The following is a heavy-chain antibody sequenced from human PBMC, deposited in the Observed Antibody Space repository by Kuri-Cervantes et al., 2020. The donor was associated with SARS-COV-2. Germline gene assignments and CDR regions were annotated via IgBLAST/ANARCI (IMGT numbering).Heavy chain of an antibody. CDR1: GGSISSSSYY. CDR2: IYYSGST. CDR3: AGDYDFWRGYPPTPLR. D-gene: IGHD3-3*01. Sequence: SETLSLTCTVSGGSISSSSYYWGWIREPAGKGLEWIGRIYYSGSTYYNPSLKSRVTIYVDTSKNQFSLKLSSVNAADTAVYYCAGDYDFWRGYPPTPLRWAQGTLVTVSS. J-gene: IGHJ4*02. V-gene: IGHV4-39*01.